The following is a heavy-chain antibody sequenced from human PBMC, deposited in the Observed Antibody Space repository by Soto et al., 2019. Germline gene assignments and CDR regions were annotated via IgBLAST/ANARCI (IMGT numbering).Heavy chain of an antibody. CDR1: GGSMSSYR. J-gene: IGHJ5*02. CDR2: LNTYGNT. CDR3: ARVSGRSGRXGWFDX. Sequence: SETLSLTCTVSGGSMSSYRWSWIRQPAGKGLEWIGRLNTYGNTHYNPSLKSRVTVSVDTSRNQFSLKLSSVTAADTAVYYCARVSGRSGRXGWFDXWGQGSLVTASS. V-gene: IGHV4-4*07. D-gene: IGHD2-15*01.